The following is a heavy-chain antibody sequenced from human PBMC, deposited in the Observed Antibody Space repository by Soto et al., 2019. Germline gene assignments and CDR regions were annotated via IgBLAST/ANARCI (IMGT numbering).Heavy chain of an antibody. V-gene: IGHV3-66*01. CDR2: IDSGGNI. Sequence: EVQLVESGGGLVQPGGSLRLSCAGSGFTVSSKNMSWVRQATGKGLEWVSVIDSGGNINYADSVKGRFTISRDSSTNILYLDMSGVRAEGTAVYYCARGWLLYWGQGTVVTVSS. CDR3: ARGWLLY. J-gene: IGHJ4*02. CDR1: GFTVSSKN. D-gene: IGHD2-15*01.